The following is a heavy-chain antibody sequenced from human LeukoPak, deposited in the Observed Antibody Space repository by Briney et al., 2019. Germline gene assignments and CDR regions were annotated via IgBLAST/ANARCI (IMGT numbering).Heavy chain of an antibody. CDR2: IYSGGST. D-gene: IGHD2-2*02. CDR3: KCSSTSCYTDWFDP. Sequence: GGSLRLSCAASGFTVSSNYMSWVRQAPGKGLEWVSVIYSGGSTYYADSVKGRFTISRDNSKNTLYLQMNSLRAEDTAVYYCKCSSTSCYTDWFDPWGQGTLVTVSS. CDR1: GFTVSSNY. V-gene: IGHV3-53*01. J-gene: IGHJ5*02.